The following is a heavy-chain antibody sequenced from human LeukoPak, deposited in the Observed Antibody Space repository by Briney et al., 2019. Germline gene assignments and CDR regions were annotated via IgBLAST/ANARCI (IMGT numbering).Heavy chain of an antibody. D-gene: IGHD6-19*01. J-gene: IGHJ4*02. CDR1: GFIFDNYA. CDR2: ISGDGGST. Sequence: PGGSLRLSCAAPGFIFDNYAIHWVRQAPGKGLGWVSLISGDGGSTFYADSVRGRFTISRDNTRKSLSLQMRSLRSEDTALYYCARESETSGWYDYWGQGTLVTVSS. CDR3: ARESETSGWYDY. V-gene: IGHV3-43*02.